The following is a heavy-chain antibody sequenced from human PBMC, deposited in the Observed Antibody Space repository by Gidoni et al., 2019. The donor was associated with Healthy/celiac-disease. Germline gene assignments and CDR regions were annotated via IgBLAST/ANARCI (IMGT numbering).Heavy chain of an antibody. CDR3: AKSPVYGSGGEDY. V-gene: IGHV3-23*01. Sequence: EVQLLESGGGLVQPGGSLRLSCAASGFTFSSYAMSWVRQAPGKGLEWVSAISGSGGSTYYADSVKGRFTISRDNSKNTLYLQMNSLRAEDAAVYYCAKSPVYGSGGEDYWGQGTLVTVSS. J-gene: IGHJ4*02. D-gene: IGHD3-10*01. CDR1: GFTFSSYA. CDR2: ISGSGGST.